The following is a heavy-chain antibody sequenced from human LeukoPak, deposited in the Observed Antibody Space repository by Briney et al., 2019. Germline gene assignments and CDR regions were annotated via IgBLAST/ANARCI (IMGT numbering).Heavy chain of an antibody. CDR3: ATTANGNHHWDH. V-gene: IGHV5-51*01. CDR2: IYASNSET. CDR1: GYSFSTYW. J-gene: IGHJ4*02. Sequence: GESLKISCEGSGYSFSTYWIGWVRQMPGKGLEWMGIIYASNSETRYSPSFQGHVTISADKSTRTAHLQWSSLEASDTAMYYCATTANGNHHWDHWGQGTLVTVSS. D-gene: IGHD1-14*01.